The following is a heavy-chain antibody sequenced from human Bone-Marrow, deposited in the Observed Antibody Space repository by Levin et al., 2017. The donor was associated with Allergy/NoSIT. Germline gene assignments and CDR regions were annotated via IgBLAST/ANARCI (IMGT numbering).Heavy chain of an antibody. V-gene: IGHV1-69*06. D-gene: IGHD3-3*01. CDR2: IIPIFGTG. CDR1: GGTFSDYV. CDR3: VAGQWGTPPIFGVAHFYSNMDV. Sequence: EASVKVSCKVSGGTFSDYVINWVRQAPGQGLEWMGGIIPIFGTGHYAQKLQGRVAIESDKLTSTAYMELSSLTSEDTAVYYCVAGQWGTPPIFGVAHFYSNMDVWGRGTTVTVSS. J-gene: IGHJ6*02.